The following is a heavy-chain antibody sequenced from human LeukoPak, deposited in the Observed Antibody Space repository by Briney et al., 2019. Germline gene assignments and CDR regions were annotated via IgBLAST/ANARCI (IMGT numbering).Heavy chain of an antibody. D-gene: IGHD5-24*01. J-gene: IGHJ4*02. V-gene: IGHV5-51*01. Sequence: GESLKISCKGSGYNFANDWIGWVRQMPGKGLEWMGIIYPGDSDTIYSPSFQGQVTISADKSISTAYLQWSSLKASDTAMYYCARQESEMTNFDSWGQGTLVTVSS. CDR2: IYPGDSDT. CDR1: GYNFANDW. CDR3: ARQESEMTNFDS.